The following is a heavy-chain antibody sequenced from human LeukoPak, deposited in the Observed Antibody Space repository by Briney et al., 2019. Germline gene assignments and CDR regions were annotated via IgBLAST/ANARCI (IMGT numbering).Heavy chain of an antibody. Sequence: GGSLRLSCAASGFTFSNYGMGWVRQTPGKGLEWLSSVSGSGANTYYADSVKGRFTISRDNAKNSLYLQMNSLRAEDTAVYYCARDRPQQWLVRGQRGYYYYMDVWGKGTTVTISS. CDR1: GFTFSNYG. CDR3: ARDRPQQWLVRGQRGYYYYMDV. D-gene: IGHD6-19*01. CDR2: VSGSGANT. V-gene: IGHV3-21*01. J-gene: IGHJ6*03.